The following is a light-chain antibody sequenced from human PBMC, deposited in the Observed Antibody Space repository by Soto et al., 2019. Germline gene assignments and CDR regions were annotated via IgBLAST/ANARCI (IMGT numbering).Light chain of an antibody. V-gene: IGKV3-20*01. CDR1: QSVTSSY. Sequence: EIVLTQSPGTLSLSPGERATLSWRTSQSVTSSYLAWYQQKPGQAPRLIIYSASSRATGIPDRFSGSGSGTDFTLTISRLEPEDFAVYYCQQYGSSPITFGQGTRLEIK. CDR3: QQYGSSPIT. J-gene: IGKJ5*01. CDR2: SAS.